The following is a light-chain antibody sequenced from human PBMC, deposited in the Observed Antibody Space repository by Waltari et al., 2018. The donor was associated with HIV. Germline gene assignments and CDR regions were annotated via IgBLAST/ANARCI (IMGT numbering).Light chain of an antibody. J-gene: IGLJ2*01. Sequence: SYVLTQPPSVSVALGETARITCGGNNIGIKSVHWYQQKPGQAPLPVIYYGSHRPPGIPERISGSKSVHTATLTISRVEAVDEADYYCQVWDTGSDQVVFGVRTKLTVL. CDR2: YGS. CDR1: NIGIKS. CDR3: QVWDTGSDQVV. V-gene: IGLV3-21*04.